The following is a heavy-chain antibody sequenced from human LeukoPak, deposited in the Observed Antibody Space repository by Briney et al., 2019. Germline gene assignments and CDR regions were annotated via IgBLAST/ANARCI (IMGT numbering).Heavy chain of an antibody. Sequence: ASVKVSCKASGYTFTSYGISWVRQAPGQRLEWMGWISAYNGNTNYEQKLQGRVTMTTDTSTSTAYMELRSLRSDDTAVYYCARSLIAVAGDPQLRYWGQGTLVTVSS. CDR3: ARSLIAVAGDPQLRY. D-gene: IGHD6-19*01. CDR2: ISAYNGNT. J-gene: IGHJ4*02. V-gene: IGHV1-18*01. CDR1: GYTFTSYG.